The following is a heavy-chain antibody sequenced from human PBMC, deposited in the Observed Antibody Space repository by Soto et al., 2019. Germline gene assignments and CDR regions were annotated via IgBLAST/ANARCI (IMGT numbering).Heavy chain of an antibody. D-gene: IGHD3-3*01. Sequence: PSETLSLTCTVSGCSISSYYWSWIRQPPGKGLEWIGYIYYSGSTNYNPSLKSRVTISVDTSKNQFSLKLSSVTAADTAVYYCARHQRVYDFWSGNNAFDIWGQGTMVTVSS. CDR2: IYYSGST. CDR3: ARHQRVYDFWSGNNAFDI. V-gene: IGHV4-59*08. J-gene: IGHJ3*02. CDR1: GCSISSYY.